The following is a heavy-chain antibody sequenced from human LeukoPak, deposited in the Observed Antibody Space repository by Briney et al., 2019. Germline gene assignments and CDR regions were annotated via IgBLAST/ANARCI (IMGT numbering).Heavy chain of an antibody. CDR1: DDSISSGFY. CDR3: ASRITVAGNYFDY. V-gene: IGHV4-38-2*02. CDR2: IYHSGST. D-gene: IGHD6-19*01. Sequence: PSETLSLTCTVSDDSISSGFYWGWIRQPPGKWLEWIGSIYHSGSTYYNPSLKSRVTISVDTSKNQFSLRLSSVTAADTAVYYCASRITVAGNYFDYWGQGTLVTVSS. J-gene: IGHJ4*02.